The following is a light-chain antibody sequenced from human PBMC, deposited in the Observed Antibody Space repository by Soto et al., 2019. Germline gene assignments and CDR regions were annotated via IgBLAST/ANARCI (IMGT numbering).Light chain of an antibody. CDR2: NTS. Sequence: EIVLTQSPGTLSLSPGEGATVSCWVSQSINSKSLVWYQRKFGQAPRLLIYNTSSRATGIPDRFSGSGSGTDFTLSISRLEPEDIAVYYCQHYGGSFIFGPGTKVDFK. CDR1: QSINSKS. CDR3: QHYGGSFI. J-gene: IGKJ3*01. V-gene: IGKV3-20*01.